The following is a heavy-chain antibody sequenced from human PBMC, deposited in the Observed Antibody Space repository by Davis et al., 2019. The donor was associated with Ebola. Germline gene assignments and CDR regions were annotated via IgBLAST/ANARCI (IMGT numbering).Heavy chain of an antibody. CDR2: ISYDGSNK. D-gene: IGHD3-22*01. Sequence: SCAASGFTFSSYAMHWVRQAPGKGLEWVAVISYDGSNKYYANAVKGRFTISRDNSKNTLYLQMNSLRAEDTAVYYCARPTIQSYYYDSSPMDVWGQGTTVTVSS. J-gene: IGHJ6*02. V-gene: IGHV3-30-3*01. CDR3: ARPTIQSYYYDSSPMDV. CDR1: GFTFSSYA.